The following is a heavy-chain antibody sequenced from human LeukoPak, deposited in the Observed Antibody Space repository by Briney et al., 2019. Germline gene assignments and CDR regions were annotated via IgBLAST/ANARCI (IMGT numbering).Heavy chain of an antibody. D-gene: IGHD3-22*01. CDR3: AKSPVHYYDIGTIPKKYYFDY. V-gene: IGHV3-23*01. CDR1: GFTFSSYA. CDR2: ISGSGGST. Sequence: GSLRLSCAASGFTFSSYAMSWVRQAPGKGLEWVSAISGSGGSTYYADSVKGRFTISRDNSKNTLYLQMNSLRAEDTAVYYCAKSPVHYYDIGTIPKKYYFDYWGQGTLVTVSS. J-gene: IGHJ4*02.